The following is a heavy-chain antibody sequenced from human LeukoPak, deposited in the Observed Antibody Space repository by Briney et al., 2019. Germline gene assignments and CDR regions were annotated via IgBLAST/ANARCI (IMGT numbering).Heavy chain of an antibody. D-gene: IGHD1-26*01. J-gene: IGHJ3*02. Sequence: SQTLSLTCTVSGVSISSGSYYWSWIRQPAGKGLEWIGRIYTSGSTNYNPSLKSRVTISVDTSKNQFSLKLSSVTAADTAVYYCARTLVGARARGAFDIWGQGTMVTVSS. CDR1: GVSISSGSYY. V-gene: IGHV4-61*02. CDR3: ARTLVGARARGAFDI. CDR2: IYTSGST.